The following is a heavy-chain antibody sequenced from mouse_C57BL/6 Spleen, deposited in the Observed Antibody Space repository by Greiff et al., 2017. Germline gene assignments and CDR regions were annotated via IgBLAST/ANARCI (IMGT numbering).Heavy chain of an antibody. D-gene: IGHD1-1*01. CDR3: ARWGLLRDYFDY. CDR2: ISDGGSYT. V-gene: IGHV5-4*03. Sequence: EVMLVESGGGLVKPGGSLKLSCAASGFTFSSYAMSWVRQTPEKRLEWVATISDGGSYTYYPDNVKGRFTISRDTAKNNLYLQMSHLKSEDTAMYYCARWGLLRDYFDYWGQGTTLTVSS. CDR1: GFTFSSYA. J-gene: IGHJ2*01.